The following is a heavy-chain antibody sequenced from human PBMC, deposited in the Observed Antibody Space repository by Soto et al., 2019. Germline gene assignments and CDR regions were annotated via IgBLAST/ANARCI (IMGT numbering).Heavy chain of an antibody. V-gene: IGHV3-30*18. D-gene: IGHD6-19*01. CDR2: ISYDGSNK. CDR3: AKGEQWLVRSVTPRSYYYYGMDV. J-gene: IGHJ6*02. CDR1: GFTFSNYG. Sequence: VQLVESGGGLVKPGGSLRLSCAASGFTFSNYGMHWVRQAPGKGLEWVAVISYDGSNKYYADSVKGRFTISRDNSKNTLYLQMNSLRAEDTAVYYCAKGEQWLVRSVTPRSYYYYGMDVWGQGTTVTVSS.